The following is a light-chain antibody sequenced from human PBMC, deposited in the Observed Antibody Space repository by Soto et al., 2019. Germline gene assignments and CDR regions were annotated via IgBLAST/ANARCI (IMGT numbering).Light chain of an antibody. CDR2: DAS. J-gene: IGKJ4*01. CDR3: QQRSNWLT. Sequence: DIVLTQSPATLSLSSVDRATLSCRASQSVSSSLAWYQQKPGQAPRLLIYDASSRASGIPARFSGSGSGTDFTLTISSLEPEDFAVYYCQQRSNWLTFGGGTKVDIK. V-gene: IGKV3-11*01. CDR1: QSVSSS.